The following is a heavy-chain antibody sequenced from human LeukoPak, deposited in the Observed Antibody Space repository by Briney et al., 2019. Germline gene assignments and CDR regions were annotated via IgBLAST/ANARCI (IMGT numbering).Heavy chain of an antibody. J-gene: IGHJ4*02. CDR3: ARADYGDYGGYYFDY. CDR1: GYTFTGYY. CDR2: INPNSGGT. D-gene: IGHD4-17*01. V-gene: IGHV1-2*02. Sequence: ASGKVSCKASGYTFTGYYMHWVRQAPGQGLEWMGWINPNSGGTNYAQKFQGRVTMTRDTSISTAYMELSRLRSDDTAVYYCARADYGDYGGYYFDYWGQGTLVTVSS.